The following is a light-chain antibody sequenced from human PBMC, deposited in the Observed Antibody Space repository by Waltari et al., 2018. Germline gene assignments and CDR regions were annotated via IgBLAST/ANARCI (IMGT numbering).Light chain of an antibody. CDR1: HSLLHSNGYTY. Sequence: DIVMTQSPLSLPVTPGEPASISCRSSHSLLHSNGYTYLDWYLQKPGQSPQLLIYLGSNRASGVPDRFSGSGSGTDFTLKISRVEAEDVGVYYCMQSLQTPRTFGPGTKVDFK. V-gene: IGKV2-28*01. CDR3: MQSLQTPRT. J-gene: IGKJ3*01. CDR2: LGS.